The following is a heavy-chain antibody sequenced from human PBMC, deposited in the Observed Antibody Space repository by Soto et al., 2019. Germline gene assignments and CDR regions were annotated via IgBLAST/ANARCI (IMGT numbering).Heavy chain of an antibody. CDR2: ISGSGGST. J-gene: IGHJ4*02. CDR3: AKPLGGYYDFWSGYYLRGGASFDY. V-gene: IGHV3-23*01. D-gene: IGHD3-3*01. Sequence: PGGSLRLSCAASGFTFSSYAMSWVRQAPGKGLEWVSAISGSGGSTYYADSVKGRFTIPRDNSKNTLYLQMNCLRAEDTAVYYCAKPLGGYYDFWSGYYLRGGASFDYWGQGTLVTVSS. CDR1: GFTFSSYA.